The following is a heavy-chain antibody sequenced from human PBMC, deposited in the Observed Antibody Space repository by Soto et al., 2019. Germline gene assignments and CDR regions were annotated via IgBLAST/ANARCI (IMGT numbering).Heavy chain of an antibody. Sequence: QVLLVQSGPEVKKPGSSVKVSCKAPGGTFNIYAINWGRQAPGKGLEWMGGIIPTFGTGNHAQKFQGRVTITADESTTTAYMELNSLRSEDTAIYYCASFDGTLVRGGRSSPYEMDVWGQGTTVIVSS. V-gene: IGHV1-69*01. CDR1: GGTFNIYA. D-gene: IGHD3-10*01. CDR3: ASFDGTLVRGGRSSPYEMDV. CDR2: IIPTFGTG. J-gene: IGHJ6*02.